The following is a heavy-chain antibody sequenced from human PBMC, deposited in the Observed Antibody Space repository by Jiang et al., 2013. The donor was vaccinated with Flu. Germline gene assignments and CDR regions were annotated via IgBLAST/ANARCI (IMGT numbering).Heavy chain of an antibody. J-gene: IGHJ5*02. D-gene: IGHD6-19*01. CDR3: ARVGVTYSSGWNWFDP. CDR2: IIPILQIT. Sequence: SGAEVKKPGSSVKVSCKASGGTFSSYAINWVRQAPGQGLEWMGRIIPILQITNYTQKFQDRVTFTADKSTSTAYMELSSLSFEDTAVYYCARVGVTYSSGWNWFDPWGQGTLVTVSS. CDR1: GGTFSSYA. V-gene: IGHV1-69*04.